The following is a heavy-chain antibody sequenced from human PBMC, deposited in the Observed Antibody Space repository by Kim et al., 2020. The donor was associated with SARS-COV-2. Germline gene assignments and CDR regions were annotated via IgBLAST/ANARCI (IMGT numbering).Heavy chain of an antibody. CDR1: GYTLTELS. CDR2: FDPEDGET. Sequence: ASVKVSCKVSGYTLTELSMHWVRQAPGKGLEWMGGFDPEDGETIYAQKFQGRVTMTEDTSTDTAYMELSSLRSEDTAVYYCATPWGFVEFSPGGYYYGMDVWGPGTTVTVSS. J-gene: IGHJ6*02. CDR3: ATPWGFVEFSPGGYYYGMDV. V-gene: IGHV1-24*01. D-gene: IGHD3-10*01.